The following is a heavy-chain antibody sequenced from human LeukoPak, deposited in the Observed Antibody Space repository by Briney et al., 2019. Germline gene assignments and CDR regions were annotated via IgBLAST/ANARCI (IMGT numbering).Heavy chain of an antibody. J-gene: IGHJ3*02. CDR2: INHGGST. Sequence: SETLSLTCAVYGGSFSGYYWSWIRQPPGKGLEWIGEINHGGSTNYNPSLKSRVTISVDTSKNQFSLKLSSVTAADTAVYYCASRPLLRFLEWLPLWAFDIWGQGTMVTVSS. CDR3: ASRPLLRFLEWLPLWAFDI. V-gene: IGHV4-34*01. CDR1: GGSFSGYY. D-gene: IGHD3-3*01.